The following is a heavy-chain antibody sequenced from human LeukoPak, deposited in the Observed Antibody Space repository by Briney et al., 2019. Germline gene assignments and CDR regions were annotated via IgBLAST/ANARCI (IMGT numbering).Heavy chain of an antibody. CDR2: ISYDGSNK. CDR1: GFTFSSYD. J-gene: IGHJ4*02. CDR3: AKEGSNGDFDY. V-gene: IGHV3-30*18. D-gene: IGHD1-26*01. Sequence: PGGSVRLSCAASGFTFSSYDMHWVRQAPGKGLEWVTVISYDGSNKYYGDSVKGRFTISRDNSKNTLYLKMNSLRAEDTPVYYCAKEGSNGDFDYWGQGTLVTVSS.